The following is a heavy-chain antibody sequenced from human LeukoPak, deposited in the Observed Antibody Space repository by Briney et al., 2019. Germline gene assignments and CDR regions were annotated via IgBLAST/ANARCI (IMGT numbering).Heavy chain of an antibody. CDR3: ASSSGYYYRAFDI. D-gene: IGHD3-22*01. J-gene: IGHJ3*02. CDR1: GCSFTSYW. V-gene: IGHV5-51*01. CDR2: IYPGDSDT. Sequence: GESLKISCKGSGCSFTSYWIGWVRQMPGKGLEWMGIIYPGDSDTRYSPSFQGQVTISADKSISTAYLQWSSLKASDTAMYYCASSSGYYYRAFDIWGQGTMVTVSS.